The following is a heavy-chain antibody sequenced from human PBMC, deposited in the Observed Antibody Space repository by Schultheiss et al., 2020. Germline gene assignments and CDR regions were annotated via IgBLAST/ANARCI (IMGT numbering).Heavy chain of an antibody. V-gene: IGHV3-23*01. J-gene: IGHJ4*02. CDR1: GFTFSIYA. CDR3: VRGGELLGYFHY. CDR2: ISGSGGTT. D-gene: IGHD1-26*01. Sequence: GGSLRLSCPASGFTFSIYAMIWVRQAPGKGLEWVSAISGSGGTTYYADSVKGRFTISRDNAKNSLYLQMNSLRAEDTAVYYCVRGGELLGYFHYWGQGSLVTVSS.